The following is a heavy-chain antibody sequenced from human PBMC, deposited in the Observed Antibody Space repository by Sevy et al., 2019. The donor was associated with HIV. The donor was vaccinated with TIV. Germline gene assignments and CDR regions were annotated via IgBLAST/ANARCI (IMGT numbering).Heavy chain of an antibody. V-gene: IGHV3-66*01. CDR2: IHSDDTT. CDR1: GFTVNSNY. Sequence: GGSLRLSCAASGFTVNSNYMTWVRQAPGKGLEGVSVIHSDDTTYHADSVKDGFTISRDHFKNTLYLHMSSLRAEDTAVYYCARGKSGYGYALNYWGQGTLVTVSS. CDR3: ARGKSGYGYALNY. D-gene: IGHD5-18*01. J-gene: IGHJ4*02.